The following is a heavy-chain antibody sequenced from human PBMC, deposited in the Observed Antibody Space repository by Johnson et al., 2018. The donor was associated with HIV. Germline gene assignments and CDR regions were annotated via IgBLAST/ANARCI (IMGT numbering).Heavy chain of an antibody. Sequence: HLVESGGGLVQPGRSLRLSCAASGFTFDDYAMHWVRQAPGKGLEWVSGISWNSGSIGYADSVKGRFTISRDNAKNSLYLQMNSLGAEDTALYYCAKVILVGAMGGAFDIWGQGTMVTVSS. CDR2: ISWNSGSI. CDR3: AKVILVGAMGGAFDI. J-gene: IGHJ3*02. CDR1: GFTFDDYA. D-gene: IGHD1-26*01. V-gene: IGHV3-9*01.